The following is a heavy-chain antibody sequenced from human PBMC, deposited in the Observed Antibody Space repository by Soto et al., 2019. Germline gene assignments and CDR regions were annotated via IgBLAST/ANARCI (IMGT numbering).Heavy chain of an antibody. Sequence: GASVKVSCKASGGTFSSYAISWVRQAPGQGLEWMGGIIPIFGTANYAQKFQGRVTITADESTSTAYMELSSLRSEDTAVYYCANDCSGGSCYYYYGMDVWGQGTTVTVSS. J-gene: IGHJ6*02. CDR1: GGTFSSYA. V-gene: IGHV1-69*13. CDR2: IIPIFGTA. D-gene: IGHD2-15*01. CDR3: ANDCSGGSCYYYYGMDV.